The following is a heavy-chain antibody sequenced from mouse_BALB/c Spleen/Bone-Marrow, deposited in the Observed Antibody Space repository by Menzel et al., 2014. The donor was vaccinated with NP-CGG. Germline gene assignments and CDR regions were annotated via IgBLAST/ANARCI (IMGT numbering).Heavy chain of an antibody. CDR3: ARSPGEVNY. V-gene: IGHV14-3*02. CDR1: GFNIXDAY. J-gene: IGHJ3*01. D-gene: IGHD1-3*01. CDR2: IAPANGNT. Sequence: VQLQQSGAELVKPGASVKLSCTASGFNIXDAYMHWVKQRTAQGLEWIGRIAPANGNTEYDPKFLDKATITADTSSNTAYLQLSSLTSEDTAVYYCARSPGEVNYWGQGTLVTVSA.